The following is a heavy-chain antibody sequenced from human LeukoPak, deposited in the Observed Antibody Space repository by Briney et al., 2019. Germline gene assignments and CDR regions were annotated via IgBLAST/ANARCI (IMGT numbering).Heavy chain of an antibody. CDR3: ARVGITMVRGARGWFDP. V-gene: IGHV1-2*02. J-gene: IGHJ5*02. CDR2: INPNSGGT. Sequence: ASVKVSCKASGYTFTSYGISWVRQAPGQGLEWMGWINPNSGGTNYAQKFQGRVTMTRDTSISTAYMELSRLRSDDTAVYYCARVGITMVRGARGWFDPWGQGTLVTVSS. CDR1: GYTFTSYG. D-gene: IGHD3-10*01.